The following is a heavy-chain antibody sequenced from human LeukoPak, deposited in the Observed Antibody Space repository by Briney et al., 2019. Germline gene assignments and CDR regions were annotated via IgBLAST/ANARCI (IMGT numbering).Heavy chain of an antibody. CDR1: GFTFSSTW. Sequence: GGSLRLSCAASGFTFSSTWIHWVRQAPGKGLVWVSHINSDGSTTRYADSVKGRFTISRDNAKNTVYLQMNSLKAEDTSVYYCGRDKGYSVDHWGQGTLATVSS. CDR2: INSDGSTT. D-gene: IGHD5-18*01. J-gene: IGHJ5*02. CDR3: GRDKGYSVDH. V-gene: IGHV3-74*01.